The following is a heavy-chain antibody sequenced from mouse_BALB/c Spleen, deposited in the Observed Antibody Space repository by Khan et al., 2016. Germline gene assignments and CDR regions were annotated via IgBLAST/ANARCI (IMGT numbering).Heavy chain of an antibody. CDR1: GYSITSDSA. CDR3: ARWLGAMDY. CDR2: ISYSGTT. J-gene: IGHJ4*01. Sequence: EVQLQESGPGLVKPSQSLSLTCTVTGYSITSDSAWNWIRQFPGNKLEWMGYISYSGTTTYNPSLKSRISITGDTSKNQFFLQLNSVTTEDTAAYYCARWLGAMDYWGQGTLVTVSS. V-gene: IGHV3-2*02. D-gene: IGHD2-2*01.